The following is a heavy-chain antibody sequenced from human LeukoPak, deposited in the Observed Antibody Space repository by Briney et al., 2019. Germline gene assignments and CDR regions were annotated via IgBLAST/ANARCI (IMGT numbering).Heavy chain of an antibody. J-gene: IGHJ4*02. CDR3: ARDGLRLGELSPTPDY. CDR1: GYTFTSYG. D-gene: IGHD3-16*02. CDR2: ISAYNGNT. V-gene: IGHV1-18*01. Sequence: ASVKVSCKASGYTFTSYGISWVRQAPGQGLEWMGWISAYNGNTNYAQKLKGRVTMTTETSTSTAYMELRSLRSDDTAVYYCARDGLRLGELSPTPDYWGQGTLVTVSS.